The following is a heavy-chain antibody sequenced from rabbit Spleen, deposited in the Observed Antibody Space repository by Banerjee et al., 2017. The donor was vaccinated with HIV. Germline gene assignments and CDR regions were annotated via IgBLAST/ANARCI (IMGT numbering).Heavy chain of an antibody. CDR3: ARTASGGNYWWNL. CDR1: GIDFSNYYY. V-gene: IGHV1S43*01. CDR2: IASSSGIT. D-gene: IGHD1-1*01. Sequence: QEQLEESGGGLVKPGGTLTLTCKASGIDFSNYYYMCWVRQAPGKGLELIACIASSSGITYYASWVNGRFSISRSTSLNTVTLQLNSLTAADTATYFCARTASGGNYWWNLWGQGTLVTVS. J-gene: IGHJ4*01.